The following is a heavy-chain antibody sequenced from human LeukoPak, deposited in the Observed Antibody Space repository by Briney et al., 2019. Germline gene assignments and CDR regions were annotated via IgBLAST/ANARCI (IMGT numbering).Heavy chain of an antibody. V-gene: IGHV3-49*03. D-gene: IGHD3-10*01. J-gene: IGHJ4*02. CDR1: GFTFGDYA. Sequence: PGRSLRLSCTASGFTFGDYAMSWFRQAPGKGLEWVGFIRSKAYGGTTEYAASVKGRFTISRDDSKSIAYLQMNSLKTEDTAVYYCTSPLLWLGELSYYFDYWGQGTLVTVSS. CDR2: IRSKAYGGTT. CDR3: TSPLLWLGELSYYFDY.